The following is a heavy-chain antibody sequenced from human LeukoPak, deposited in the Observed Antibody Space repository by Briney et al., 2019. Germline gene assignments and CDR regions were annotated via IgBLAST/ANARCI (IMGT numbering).Heavy chain of an antibody. CDR1: GFTFSSYP. V-gene: IGHV3-23*01. Sequence: GGSLRLSCAASGFTFSSYPMNWVRQAPGKGLEWVSVISGSGGATFYGDSVQGRFTISRDNSRDTLYLQMNSLTAEDTAVYYCAKGRTNDYWGQGTLVTVSS. J-gene: IGHJ4*02. CDR3: AKGRTNDY. CDR2: ISGSGGAT. D-gene: IGHD1/OR15-1a*01.